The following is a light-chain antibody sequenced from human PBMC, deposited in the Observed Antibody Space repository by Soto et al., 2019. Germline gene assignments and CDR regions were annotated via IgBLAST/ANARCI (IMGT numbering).Light chain of an antibody. Sequence: QSVLTQPRSVSGSPGQSGTISCTGTSSDVGGYNYVSWYQQHPGKAPKLMIYDVSKRPSGVPDRLSGSKSGNTASLTISGLQADDEADYYCCSSAGTYSYVFGTGTKVTVL. CDR3: CSSAGTYSYV. CDR1: SSDVGGYNY. V-gene: IGLV2-11*01. J-gene: IGLJ1*01. CDR2: DVS.